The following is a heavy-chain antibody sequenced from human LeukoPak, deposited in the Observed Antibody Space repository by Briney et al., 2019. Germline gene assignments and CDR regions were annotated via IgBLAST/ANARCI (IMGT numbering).Heavy chain of an antibody. CDR2: ISAYNGNT. V-gene: IGHV1-18*01. CDR3: ARVTYYYDSSGRAGVGMDV. Sequence: GASVKVSCKASGGTFSSYAISWVRQAPGQGLEWMGWISAYNGNTNYAQKLQGRVTMTTDTSTSTAYMELRSLRSDDTAVYYCARVTYYYDSSGRAGVGMDVWGQGTTVTVSS. J-gene: IGHJ6*02. CDR1: GGTFSSYA. D-gene: IGHD3-22*01.